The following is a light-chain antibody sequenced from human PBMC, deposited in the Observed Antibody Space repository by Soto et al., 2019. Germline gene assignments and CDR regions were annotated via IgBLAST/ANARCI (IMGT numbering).Light chain of an antibody. V-gene: IGLV2-14*01. CDR2: EVS. CDR3: SSYTTTGTYV. Sequence: QSVLTQPPSASGSPGQSITLSCRGTSSDVGGYNYVSWYQQHPGKAPKLMISEVSHRPSGVSTRFSGSKSGNTASLTISGLQAEDEADYYCSSYTTTGTYVFGAGTKVTVL. CDR1: SSDVGGYNY. J-gene: IGLJ1*01.